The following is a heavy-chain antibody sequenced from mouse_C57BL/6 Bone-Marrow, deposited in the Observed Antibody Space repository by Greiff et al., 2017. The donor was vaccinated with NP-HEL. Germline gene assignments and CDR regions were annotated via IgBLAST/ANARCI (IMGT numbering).Heavy chain of an antibody. J-gene: IGHJ1*03. D-gene: IGHD2-2*01. CDR1: GFTFSSYA. Sequence: EVQLVESGGGLVKPGGSLKLSCAASGFTFSSYAMSWVRQTPEKRLEWVATISDGGSYTYYPDNVKGRFTISRDNAKNNLYLQMSHLKSEDTAMYYCARDGYDEHWYFDVWGTGTTVTVSS. CDR2: ISDGGSYT. V-gene: IGHV5-4*01. CDR3: ARDGYDEHWYFDV.